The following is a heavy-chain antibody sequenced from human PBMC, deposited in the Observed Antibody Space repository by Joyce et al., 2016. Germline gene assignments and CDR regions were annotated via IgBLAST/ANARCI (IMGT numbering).Heavy chain of an antibody. CDR2: INPNSGRT. V-gene: IGHV1-2*02. D-gene: IGHD2-21*01. Sequence: QVQLVQSGAEVKKPGASVKVSCKASGYTFIDYHMHWVRQAPGQGPEGMGWINPNSGRTYFAQKFQGRVTMTRDTSINTAYMELHSLRSDDTAVYYCARDLVVVVMAATAGFGGAGYWGQGTLVTVSS. CDR1: GYTFIDYH. J-gene: IGHJ4*02. CDR3: ARDLVVVVMAATAGFGGAGY.